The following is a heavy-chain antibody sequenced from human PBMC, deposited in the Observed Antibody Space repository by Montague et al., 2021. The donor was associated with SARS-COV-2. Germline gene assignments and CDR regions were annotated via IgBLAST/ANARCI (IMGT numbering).Heavy chain of an antibody. V-gene: IGHV3-30*04. CDR3: ARAAFIGTKE. J-gene: IGHJ4*02. CDR1: GFTFSSYA. D-gene: IGHD1-26*01. CDR2: ISNNRSKK. Sequence: SLRLSCAASGFTFSSYAMHWVRQAPGKGLEWVSSISNNRSKKYYSDSVKGRFTISRDNSKNTLYLQMNSLRVEDTAVYYCARAAFIGTKEWGQGTTLTVSS.